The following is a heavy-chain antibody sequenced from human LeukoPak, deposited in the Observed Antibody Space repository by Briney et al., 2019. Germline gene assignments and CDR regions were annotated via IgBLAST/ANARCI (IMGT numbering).Heavy chain of an antibody. D-gene: IGHD5-12*01. CDR1: GYTFTSYD. Sequence: GASVKVSCKASGYTFTSYDINWVRQATGQGLEWMGWMNPRNGHTGNAQKFEGRVTMTRDTSISTAYMELSSLKPDDTAVYYCVAGYALSGFDCWGQGTLVTVSS. CDR3: VAGYALSGFDC. V-gene: IGHV1-8*01. J-gene: IGHJ5*01. CDR2: MNPRNGHT.